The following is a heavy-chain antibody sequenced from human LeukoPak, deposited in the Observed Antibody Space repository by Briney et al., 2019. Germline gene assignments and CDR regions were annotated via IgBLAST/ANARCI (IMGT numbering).Heavy chain of an antibody. CDR1: GYTLTELS. J-gene: IGHJ6*03. CDR3: ATIAPFGVVIRTNYYMDV. Sequence: ASVKVSCKVSGYTLTELSMHWVRQAPGKGLEWMGGFDPEDGETIYAQKFKGRVTMTEDTSTDTAYMELSSLRSEDTAVYYCATIAPFGVVIRTNYYMDVWGKGTTVTVSS. D-gene: IGHD3-3*01. CDR2: FDPEDGET. V-gene: IGHV1-24*01.